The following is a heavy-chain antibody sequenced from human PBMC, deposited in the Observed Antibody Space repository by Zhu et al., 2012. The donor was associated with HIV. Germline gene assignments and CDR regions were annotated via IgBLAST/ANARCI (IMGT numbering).Heavy chain of an antibody. D-gene: IGHD3-22*01. J-gene: IGHJ1*01. CDR1: GYTFTDYF. CDR3: ARVLTSLEGYSDSSAYPEYFQH. V-gene: IGHV1-2*06. CDR2: INPNTGGT. Sequence: QVQLVQSGAEVRKPGASVKVSCKASGYTFTDYFLHWVRQAPGQGLEWMGRINPNTGGTNYAQKFQGRVTMTRDTSISTAYMDLNSLKSDDTAVYYCARVLTSLEGYSDSSAYPEYFQHWGQGTLVTSPQ.